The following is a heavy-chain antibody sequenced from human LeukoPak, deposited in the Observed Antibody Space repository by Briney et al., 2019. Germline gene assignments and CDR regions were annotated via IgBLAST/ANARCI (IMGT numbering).Heavy chain of an antibody. D-gene: IGHD3-10*01. CDR2: INPNSGGT. J-gene: IGHJ4*02. CDR3: ARGGSSTNPFDY. CDR1: GYTFTGYY. V-gene: IGHV1-2*04. Sequence: ASVKVSCKASGYTFTGYYMHWVRQAPGQGLEWMGWINPNSGGTNYAQKFQDWVTMTRDTSISTAYMELSRLRSDDTAVYYCARGGSSTNPFDYWGQGTLVTVSS.